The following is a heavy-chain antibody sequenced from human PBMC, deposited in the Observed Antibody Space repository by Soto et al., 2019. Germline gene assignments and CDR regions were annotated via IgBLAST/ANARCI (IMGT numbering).Heavy chain of an antibody. Sequence: QVHLVQSGAEVKKPGASVKVSCKGSGYTFTSYGITWVRQAPGQGLEWMGWISAHNGNTDYAQELQGGITVTRDTATSTAYMELRSLRSDDTAVYYCARGRDGDYWGQGAGVTVSS. CDR3: ARGRDGDY. CDR1: GYTFTSYG. V-gene: IGHV1-18*01. D-gene: IGHD6-6*01. CDR2: ISAHNGNT. J-gene: IGHJ4*02.